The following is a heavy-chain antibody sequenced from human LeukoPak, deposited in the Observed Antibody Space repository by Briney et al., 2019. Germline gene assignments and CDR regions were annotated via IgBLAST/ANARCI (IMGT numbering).Heavy chain of an antibody. Sequence: ASVKVSCKASGYTFTGYYMHWVRQAPGQGLEWMGRISPNSGGTNYAQKFQGRVTMTRDTSISTAYMELSRLRSDDTAVYYCARYYGSGSYSDYWGQGTLVTVSS. D-gene: IGHD3-10*01. CDR1: GYTFTGYY. CDR3: ARYYGSGSYSDY. CDR2: ISPNSGGT. V-gene: IGHV1-2*06. J-gene: IGHJ4*02.